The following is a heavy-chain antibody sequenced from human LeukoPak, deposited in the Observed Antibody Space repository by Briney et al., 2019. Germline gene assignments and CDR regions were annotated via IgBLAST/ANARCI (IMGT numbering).Heavy chain of an antibody. Sequence: PSETLSLTCAVYGGSFSGYYWSWVREPPGKGLEWIGEINHSGSTNYNPSLKRRVTISVDTPRNQFSLKLSSVTAADTAVYYCARGCIAAVPCYFDYWGQGTLVTVSS. CDR3: ARGCIAAVPCYFDY. D-gene: IGHD6-13*01. V-gene: IGHV4-34*01. CDR1: GGSFSGYY. J-gene: IGHJ4*02. CDR2: INHSGST.